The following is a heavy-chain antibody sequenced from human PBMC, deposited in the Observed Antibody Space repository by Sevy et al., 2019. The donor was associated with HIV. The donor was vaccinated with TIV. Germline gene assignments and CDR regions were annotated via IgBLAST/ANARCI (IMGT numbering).Heavy chain of an antibody. J-gene: IGHJ4*02. V-gene: IGHV3-21*01. CDR1: GFTFSSYS. CDR2: ISGISNYI. CDR3: ARGPSFLVVSDAPVDY. Sequence: GGSLRLSCAASGFTFSSYSMNWVRQAPGKGLEWVSSISGISNYIYYADSMKGRFTVSRDNARNSLYLQMNSLRAEDTAVYYCARGPSFLVVSDAPVDYWGQGTLVTVSS. D-gene: IGHD2-8*02.